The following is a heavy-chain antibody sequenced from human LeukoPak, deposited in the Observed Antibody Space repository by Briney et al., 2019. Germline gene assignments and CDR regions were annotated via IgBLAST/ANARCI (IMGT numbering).Heavy chain of an antibody. CDR1: GFTFSSYA. Sequence: GGSLRLSCAASGFTFSSYAMSWVRQAPGKGLEWVSAISGSGGSTYYADSVKGRFTISRDNSKNTLYLQMNSLRAEDTAVYYCAKAALVGAKDYYYYMDVWGKGTTVTVSS. J-gene: IGHJ6*03. V-gene: IGHV3-23*01. CDR3: AKAALVGAKDYYYYMDV. D-gene: IGHD1-26*01. CDR2: ISGSGGST.